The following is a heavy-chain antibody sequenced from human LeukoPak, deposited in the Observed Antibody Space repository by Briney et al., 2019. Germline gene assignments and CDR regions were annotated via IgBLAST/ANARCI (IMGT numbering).Heavy chain of an antibody. CDR2: ISAYNGNT. D-gene: IGHD4-17*01. V-gene: IGHV1-18*01. CDR1: GYTFTSYG. CDR3: ARDRGYGARSWYFDL. J-gene: IGHJ2*01. Sequence: ASVKVSCKASGYTFTSYGISWARQAPGQGLEWMGWISAYNGNTNYAQKLQGRVTMTTDTSTSTAYMELRSLRSDDTAVYYCARDRGYGARSWYFDLWGRGTLVTVSS.